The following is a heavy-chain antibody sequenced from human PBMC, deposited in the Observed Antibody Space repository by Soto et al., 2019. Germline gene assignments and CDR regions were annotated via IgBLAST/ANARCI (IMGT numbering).Heavy chain of an antibody. CDR3: ARLDILTGYFLGYYFDY. Sequence: SETLSLTCTVSGGSISSSSYYWGWIRQPPGKGLEWIGSIYYSGSTYYNPSLKSRVTISVDTSKNQFSLKLSSVTAADTAVYYCARLDILTGYFLGYYFDYWGQGTLVTVSS. CDR1: GGSISSSSYY. J-gene: IGHJ4*02. D-gene: IGHD3-9*01. CDR2: IYYSGST. V-gene: IGHV4-39*01.